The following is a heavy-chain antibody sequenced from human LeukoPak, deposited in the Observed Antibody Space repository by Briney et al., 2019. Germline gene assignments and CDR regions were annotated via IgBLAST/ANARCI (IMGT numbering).Heavy chain of an antibody. CDR2: ISSSSSYI. CDR3: AKDRVAARPHWFDP. D-gene: IGHD6-6*01. J-gene: IGHJ5*02. CDR1: GFTFSSYS. Sequence: PGGSLRLSCAASGFTFSSYSMNWVRQAPGKGLEWVSSISSSSSYIYYADSVKGRFTISRDNAKNSLYLQMNSLRAEDTAVYYCAKDRVAARPHWFDPWGQGTLVTVSS. V-gene: IGHV3-21*01.